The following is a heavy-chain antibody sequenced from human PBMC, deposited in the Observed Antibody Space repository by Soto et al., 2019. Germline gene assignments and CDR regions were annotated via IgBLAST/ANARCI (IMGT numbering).Heavy chain of an antibody. CDR2: IFPSGTT. Sequence: SETLSLTCGVSGGSLSGATYSWNWIRQPPGKGLEWIGYIFPSGTTYYNPSLKSPVTISIDVSKNQFSLSLRSLTAAATAYYYCARSREFDYWSQGTLVTVSS. V-gene: IGHV4-30-2*01. CDR1: GGSLSGATYS. J-gene: IGHJ4*02. CDR3: ARSREFDY.